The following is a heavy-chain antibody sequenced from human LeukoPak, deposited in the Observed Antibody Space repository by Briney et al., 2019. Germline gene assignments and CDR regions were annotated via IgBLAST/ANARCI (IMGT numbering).Heavy chain of an antibody. V-gene: IGHV1-2*06. J-gene: IGHJ4*02. CDR1: GYTFTGYY. CDR3: ARDLGWYSSLGFDY. D-gene: IGHD6-19*01. Sequence: GASVKVSCKASGYTFTGYYMHWVRQAPGQELEWMGRINPNSGGTNYAQKFQGRVTMTRDTSISTAYMELSRLRSDDTAVYYCARDLGWYSSLGFDYWGQGTLVTVSS. CDR2: INPNSGGT.